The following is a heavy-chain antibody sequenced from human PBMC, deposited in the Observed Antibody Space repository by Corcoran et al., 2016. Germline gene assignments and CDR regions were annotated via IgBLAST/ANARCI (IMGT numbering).Heavy chain of an antibody. J-gene: IGHJ4*02. CDR1: GGSISSSSYY. D-gene: IGHD3-10*01. V-gene: IGHV4-39*01. Sequence: LQLQESGPGLVKPSETLSLTCTVSGGSISSSSYYWGWIRQPPGKGLEWIGSIYYSGSTYYNPSLKSRVTISVDTSKNQFSLKLSSVTAADTAVYYCSRRDVVRVYHFDYWGQGTLVTVSS. CDR3: SRRDVVRVYHFDY. CDR2: IYYSGST.